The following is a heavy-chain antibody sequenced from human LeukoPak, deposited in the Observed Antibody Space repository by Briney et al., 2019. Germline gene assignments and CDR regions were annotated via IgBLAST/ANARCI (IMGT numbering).Heavy chain of an antibody. CDR1: GYTFTSYS. V-gene: IGHV7-4-1*02. D-gene: IGHD3-22*01. CDR3: ARVVHPYDYESSGLTYDAFDI. CDR2: INTNTGNP. Sequence: AAVKVSFKSSGYTFTSYSMNLVRQAPGQGLELLGGINTNTGNPTYAQGFTGRFVFSLDTSVNTAYLQISSLKAEDTAVYYCARVVHPYDYESSGLTYDAFDIWGQGTMVTVSS. J-gene: IGHJ3*02.